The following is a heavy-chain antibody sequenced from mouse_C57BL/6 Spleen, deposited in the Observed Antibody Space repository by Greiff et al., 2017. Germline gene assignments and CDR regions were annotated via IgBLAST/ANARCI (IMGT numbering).Heavy chain of an antibody. CDR2: FHPYNDDT. V-gene: IGHV1-47*01. CDR3: AMDYDYGMAY. D-gene: IGHD2-4*01. CDR1: GFTFTTYP. Sequence: QVQLQQSGAELVKPGASVKMSCKASGFTFTTYPIDWMKQNPGKSLEWIGNFHPYNDDTKYNEKFKGKATFTVEKSSNTVYLELSRLTSDGAAVYYCAMDYDYGMAYWGQGTLVTVSA. J-gene: IGHJ3*01.